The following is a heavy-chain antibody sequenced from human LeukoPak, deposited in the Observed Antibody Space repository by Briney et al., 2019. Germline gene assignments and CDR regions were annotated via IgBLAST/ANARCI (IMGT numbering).Heavy chain of an antibody. CDR3: ARFYSGYDWYSWLDP. CDR2: INHSGST. D-gene: IGHD5-12*01. V-gene: IGHV4-34*01. CDR1: GGSFSGYY. J-gene: IGHJ5*02. Sequence: SETLSLTCAVYGGSFSGYYWSWIRQPPGKGLEWIGEINHSGSTNYNPSLKSRVTISVDTSKNQFSLKLSSVTAADTAVYYCARFYSGYDWYSWLDPWGQGTLVTVSS.